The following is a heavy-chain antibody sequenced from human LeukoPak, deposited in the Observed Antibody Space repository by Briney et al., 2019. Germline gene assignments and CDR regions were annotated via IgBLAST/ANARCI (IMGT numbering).Heavy chain of an antibody. J-gene: IGHJ4*02. CDR2: IYSTGST. D-gene: IGHD2-15*01. V-gene: IGHV4-39*01. CDR3: ARLGCSGGSCFSAWDDY. CDR1: GGSIRSSNYY. Sequence: SETLSLTCTVTGGSIRSSNYYWGWIRQPPGKGLEWIGSIYSTGSTYYNPSLKSRVTISVDTSKDQSSLKLSSVTAEDTAVYYCARLGCSGGSCFSAWDDYWGQGTLVTVSS.